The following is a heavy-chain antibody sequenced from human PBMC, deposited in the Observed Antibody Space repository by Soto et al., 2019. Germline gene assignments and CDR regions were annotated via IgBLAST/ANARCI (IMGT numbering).Heavy chain of an antibody. V-gene: IGHV1-69*13. D-gene: IGHD3-9*01. Sequence: SVKVSCKASGGTFSSYAISWVRQAPGQGLEWMGGIIPIFGTANYAQKFQGRVTITADESTSTAYMELSSLRSEDTAVYYCARAPIPDWLLPQFYYYGMEVWGQGTTVTVSS. CDR2: IIPIFGTA. J-gene: IGHJ6*02. CDR1: GGTFSSYA. CDR3: ARAPIPDWLLPQFYYYGMEV.